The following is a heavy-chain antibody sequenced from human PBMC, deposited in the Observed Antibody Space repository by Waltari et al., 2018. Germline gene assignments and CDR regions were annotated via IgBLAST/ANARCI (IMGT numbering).Heavy chain of an antibody. D-gene: IGHD6-25*01. Sequence: EVQLVESGGGLIQPGGSLSLSCAASGFTVSTNSMSWVRQAPGKGLEWVAVIYSGGSTYYADSVKGRFTISRDNSKNTLYLQMNSLRAEDTAVYYCARVAATYYFDYWGQGTLVTVSS. V-gene: IGHV3-53*01. CDR2: IYSGGST. CDR1: GFTVSTNS. J-gene: IGHJ4*02. CDR3: ARVAATYYFDY.